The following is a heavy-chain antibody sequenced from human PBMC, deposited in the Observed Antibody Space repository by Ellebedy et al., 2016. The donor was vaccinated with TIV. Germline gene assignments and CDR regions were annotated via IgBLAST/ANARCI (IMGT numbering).Heavy chain of an antibody. CDR3: ARRGSYGDYAVQINNWFDS. V-gene: IGHV3-7*01. Sequence: GESLKISCAASGFSFSSYWMTWVRQAPGKGLEWVANIYQDGSQKYYVDSVQGRFTISRDNAKNSLYLQMNSLKVEDTAVYYCARRGSYGDYAVQINNWFDSWGQGTLVTVYS. D-gene: IGHD4-17*01. CDR1: GFSFSSYW. J-gene: IGHJ5*01. CDR2: IYQDGSQK.